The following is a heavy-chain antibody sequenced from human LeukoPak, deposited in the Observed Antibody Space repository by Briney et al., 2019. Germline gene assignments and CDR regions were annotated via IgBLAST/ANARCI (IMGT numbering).Heavy chain of an antibody. J-gene: IGHJ4*02. CDR3: ARDLGYCSDGTCPLGY. D-gene: IGHD2-15*01. Sequence: GGSLRLSCAASGFSFSTYVMHWVRQAPGKGLEWVADIWYDGSSEDYADSVKGRFSISRDNSKDTLYLQMNSLRDEDTSVYYCARDLGYCSDGTCPLGYWGQGTLVTVSS. CDR2: IWYDGSSE. CDR1: GFSFSTYV. V-gene: IGHV3-33*01.